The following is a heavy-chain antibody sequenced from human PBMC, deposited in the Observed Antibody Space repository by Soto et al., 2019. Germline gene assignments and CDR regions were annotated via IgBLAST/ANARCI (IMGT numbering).Heavy chain of an antibody. CDR2: ISSSSTYT. V-gene: IGHV3-11*06. CDR3: ARVRGLLRSHDAFDI. Sequence: GGSLRLSCAASGFTFSDYYINWIRQAPGKGLEWVSYISSSSTYTNYADSVKGRFTISRDNAKNSLFLQMNSLRAEDTAVYYCARVRGLLRSHDAFDIWGQGTMVTVSS. J-gene: IGHJ3*02. D-gene: IGHD4-17*01. CDR1: GFTFSDYY.